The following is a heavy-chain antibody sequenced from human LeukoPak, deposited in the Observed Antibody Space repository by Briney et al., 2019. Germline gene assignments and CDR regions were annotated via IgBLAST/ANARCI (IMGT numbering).Heavy chain of an antibody. J-gene: IGHJ4*02. CDR3: ATYGSGSYYKGFDY. Sequence: GGSLRLSCSASGFTFNSYPVHWVRQAPGKGLEYVSGISRNGGSTYYADSVKGRFTISRDNSKNTLYLQMNSLRAEDTAVYYCATYGSGSYYKGFDYWGQGTLVTVSS. CDR1: GFTFNSYP. V-gene: IGHV3-64*04. CDR2: ISRNGGST. D-gene: IGHD3-10*01.